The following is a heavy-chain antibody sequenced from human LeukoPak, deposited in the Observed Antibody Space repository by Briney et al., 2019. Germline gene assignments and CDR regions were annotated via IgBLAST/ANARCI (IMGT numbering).Heavy chain of an antibody. CDR2: IYTSGST. J-gene: IGHJ2*01. CDR1: GGSISSYY. D-gene: IGHD4-17*01. V-gene: IGHV4-4*07. CDR3: ARMRVDYYYGDYEAGYWYFDL. Sequence: SETLSLTCTVSGGSISSYYWSWIRQPAGKGLEWIGRIYTSGSTNYNPSLKSRVTMSVDTSKNQFSLKLSSVTAADTAVYYCARMRVDYYYGDYEAGYWYFDLWGRGTLVTVSS.